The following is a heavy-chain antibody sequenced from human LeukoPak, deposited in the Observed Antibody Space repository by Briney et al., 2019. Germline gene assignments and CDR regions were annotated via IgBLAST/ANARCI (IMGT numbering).Heavy chain of an antibody. J-gene: IGHJ6*03. V-gene: IGHV3-30*04. CDR2: ISYDGNNK. CDR1: EFTFSSNA. CDR3: ARVVSGSYYRFYYYYMDV. Sequence: GGSLRLSCAASEFTFSSNAMHWVRQAPGKGLEWVTIISYDGNNKYYADSVKGRFTISRDNSKNTLYLQMNSLRAEDTAVYYCARVVSGSYYRFYYYYMDVWGKGTTVTISS. D-gene: IGHD3-10*01.